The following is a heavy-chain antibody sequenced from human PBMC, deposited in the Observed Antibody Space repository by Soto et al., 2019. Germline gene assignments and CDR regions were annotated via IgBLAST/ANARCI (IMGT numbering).Heavy chain of an antibody. CDR1: GFTVSTTY. Sequence: EVRLVESGGGLVQPGGSLRLSCAASGFTVSTTYMHWVRQAPGKGLEWVSLIYSGGNTHYADSVKGRFTISRDTSKNTLHLQMHSLRAEDTAVYYCARDIGLLGTFDYWGQGTLVTVSS. CDR3: ARDIGLLGTFDY. CDR2: IYSGGNT. D-gene: IGHD3-16*01. V-gene: IGHV3-66*01. J-gene: IGHJ4*02.